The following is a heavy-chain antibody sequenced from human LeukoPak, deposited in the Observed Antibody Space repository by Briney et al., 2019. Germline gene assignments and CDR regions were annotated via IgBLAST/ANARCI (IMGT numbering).Heavy chain of an antibody. CDR3: ARDPKQGGTYWNYFDY. CDR1: GFTFSNYY. CDR2: INSDGSIT. J-gene: IGHJ4*02. V-gene: IGHV3-74*01. Sequence: GGSLRLSCAASGFTFSNYYMHWVRQAPGKGPVWVSHINSDGSITSYADSVKGRFTISRDNAKNTLYLEMNSLSAEDTAVYYCARDPKQGGTYWNYFDYWGQGTLVTVSP. D-gene: IGHD1-26*01.